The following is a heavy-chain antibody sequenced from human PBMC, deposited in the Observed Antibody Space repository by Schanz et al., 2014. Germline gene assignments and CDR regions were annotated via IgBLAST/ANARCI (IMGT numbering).Heavy chain of an antibody. Sequence: QLQLQESGPGLVKPSETLSLTCTVSAGSISGSGYYWGWIRQPPGKGLEWIAYIYYSGSTSYKPPHKRRVTISGHATKTQVSPMLTSVTAADTAVYYCARQNLGYCSSTDCKNWFDPWGQGTLVTVSS. D-gene: IGHD2-2*01. J-gene: IGHJ5*02. CDR1: AGSISGSGYY. V-gene: IGHV4-61*05. CDR3: ARQNLGYCSSTDCKNWFDP. CDR2: IYYSGST.